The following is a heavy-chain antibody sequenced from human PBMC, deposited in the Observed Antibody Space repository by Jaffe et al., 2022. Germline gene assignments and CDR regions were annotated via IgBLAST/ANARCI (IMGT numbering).Heavy chain of an antibody. Sequence: QVQLQESGPGLVKPSGTLSLTCAVSGGSISSSNWWSWVRQPPGKGLEWIGEIYHSGSTNYNPSLKSRVTISVDKSKNQFSLKLSSVTAADTAVYYCARLGKSGDLNYYYYYMDVWGKGTTVTVSS. V-gene: IGHV4-4*02. CDR2: IYHSGST. CDR3: ARLGKSGDLNYYYYYMDV. J-gene: IGHJ6*03. D-gene: IGHD7-27*01. CDR1: GGSISSSNW.